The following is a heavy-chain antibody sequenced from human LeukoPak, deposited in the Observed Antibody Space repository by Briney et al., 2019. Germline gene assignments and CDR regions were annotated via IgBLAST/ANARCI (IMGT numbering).Heavy chain of an antibody. CDR3: ARARGAHYYDSSGYPTIFDY. V-gene: IGHV4-4*02. J-gene: IGHJ4*02. CDR2: INHSGST. Sequence: PSETLSLTCAVSGGSISSSNWWSWVRQPPGKGLEWIGEINHSGSTNYNPSLKSRVTISVDTSKNQFSLKLSSVTAADTAVYYCARARGAHYYDSSGYPTIFDYWGQGTLVTVSS. CDR1: GGSISSSNW. D-gene: IGHD3-22*01.